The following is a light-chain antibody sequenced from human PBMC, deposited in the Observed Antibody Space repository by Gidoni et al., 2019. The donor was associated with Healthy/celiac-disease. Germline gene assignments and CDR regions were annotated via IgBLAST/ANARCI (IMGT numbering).Light chain of an antibody. V-gene: IGKV1-6*01. Sequence: AIQMSQSPSSLSASVRDRATITCRASHGIRNDLGWYQQKPRKAPKLLIYAASSLQSGVPSRFSGSASGTVFPLTISSLPPEDFASYYCLQDYNSPWTFXQXTKVEIK. CDR2: AAS. J-gene: IGKJ1*01. CDR3: LQDYNSPWT. CDR1: HGIRND.